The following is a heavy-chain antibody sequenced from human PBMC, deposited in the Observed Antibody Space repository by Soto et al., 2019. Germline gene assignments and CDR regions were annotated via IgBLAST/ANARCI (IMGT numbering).Heavy chain of an antibody. J-gene: IGHJ4*02. CDR1: GFTVSSNY. V-gene: IGHV3-66*01. Sequence: EVQLVESGGGLVQPGGSLRLSCAASGFTVSSNYMSWVRQAPGKGLEWVSVIYSGGSTYYADSVKGRFTISRDNSKNTLYLQMNGLGAEDTAVYYCARGLYSGGHYFDYWGQGTLVTVSS. CDR3: ARGLYSGGHYFDY. CDR2: IYSGGST. D-gene: IGHD5-12*01.